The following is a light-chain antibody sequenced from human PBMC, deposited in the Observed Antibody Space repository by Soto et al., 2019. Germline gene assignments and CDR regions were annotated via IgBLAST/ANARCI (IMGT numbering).Light chain of an antibody. V-gene: IGKV1-39*01. CDR1: QSISSY. CDR3: QQSYSTPIT. CDR2: AAY. Sequence: DIQMTQSPSALSGSVGDRVTITCRASQSISSYLNWYQQKPGKAPKLLIYAAYSLQSGVPSSFSGSGSGTDFTLTISSLQPEDFATYYCQQSYSTPITFGQGTRLEIK. J-gene: IGKJ5*01.